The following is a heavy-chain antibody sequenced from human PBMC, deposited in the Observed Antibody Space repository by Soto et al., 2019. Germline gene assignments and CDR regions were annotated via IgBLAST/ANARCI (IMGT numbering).Heavy chain of an antibody. CDR2: ISHDGSNK. CDR3: ARARGPDY. J-gene: IGHJ4*02. V-gene: IGHV3-30-3*01. CDR1: GFTFSNYA. Sequence: SLRLSCAASGFTFSNYAMHWVRQAPGKGLEWVAVISHDGSNKNYPDSVKGRFTISRDNSKNTVYLQMNSLRADDTAVYYCARARGPDYWGQGTLVTVSS. D-gene: IGHD3-10*01.